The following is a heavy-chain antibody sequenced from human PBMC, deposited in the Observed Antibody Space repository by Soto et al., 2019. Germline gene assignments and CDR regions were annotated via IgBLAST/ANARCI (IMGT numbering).Heavy chain of an antibody. V-gene: IGHV3-7*01. CDR1: GFTFSSYW. D-gene: IGHD6-19*01. Sequence: GGSLRLSCAASGFTFSSYWMSWVRQAPGKGLEWVANIKQDGSEKYYVDSVKGRFTISRDNAKNSLYLQMNSLRAEDTAVYYCAREAHWDSSGWSPLYFDYWGQGTLVTVSS. CDR3: AREAHWDSSGWSPLYFDY. J-gene: IGHJ4*02. CDR2: IKQDGSEK.